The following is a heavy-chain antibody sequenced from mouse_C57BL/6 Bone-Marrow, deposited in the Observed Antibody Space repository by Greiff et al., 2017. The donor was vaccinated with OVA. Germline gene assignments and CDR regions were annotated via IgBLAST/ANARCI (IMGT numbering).Heavy chain of an antibody. V-gene: IGHV3-6*01. CDR3: ARWLRLDY. CDR1: GYSITSGYY. Sequence: ESGPGLVKPSQSLSLTCSVTGYSITSGYYWNWIRQFPGNKLEWMGCISYDGSNNYNPSLKNRISITRDTSKNQFFLKLNSVTTEDTATYYSARWLRLDYWGQGTTLTVSS. D-gene: IGHD3-2*02. J-gene: IGHJ2*01. CDR2: ISYDGSN.